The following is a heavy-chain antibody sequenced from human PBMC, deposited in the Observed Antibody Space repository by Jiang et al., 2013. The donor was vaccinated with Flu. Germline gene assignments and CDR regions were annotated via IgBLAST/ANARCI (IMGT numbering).Heavy chain of an antibody. CDR2: ISHDGRNK. CDR3: ARGTGGDFDY. Sequence: EWVAVISHDGRNKYYADSVKGRFTISRDNSKNTLYLQMNSLRAEDTAVYYCARGTGGDFDYWGQGTLVTVSS. D-gene: IGHD1-14*01. J-gene: IGHJ4*02. V-gene: IGHV3-30*04.